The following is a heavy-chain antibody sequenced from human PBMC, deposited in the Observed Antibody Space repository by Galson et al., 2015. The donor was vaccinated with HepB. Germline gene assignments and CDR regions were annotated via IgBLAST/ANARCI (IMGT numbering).Heavy chain of an antibody. CDR3: ARVKRYSDPEDDYFHFYMDV. J-gene: IGHJ6*03. V-gene: IGHV1-69*13. CDR1: GGTFSSSA. CDR2: IIPIFGTGTA. Sequence: SVKVSCKASGGTFSSSAFSWVRQAPGQGLEWMGGIIPIFGTGTANYARKFQGRVTITADEPTSTVFMELSSLRSEDTAVYYCARVKRYSDPEDDYFHFYMDVWGKGTTVTVSS. D-gene: IGHD4-17*01.